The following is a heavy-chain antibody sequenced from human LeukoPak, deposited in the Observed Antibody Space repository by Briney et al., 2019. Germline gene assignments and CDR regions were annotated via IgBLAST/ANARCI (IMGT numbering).Heavy chain of an antibody. J-gene: IGHJ2*01. Sequence: GASVKVSCKASGYTFTSYAMHWVRQAPGQRLEWIGWNNAGIGNTKYSQKFQGRVTITRDTSASTAYMELSSLRSEDTAVYYCARVNSSCSSTSCYYWYFDLWGRGTLVTVSS. CDR1: GYTFTSYA. V-gene: IGHV1-3*01. D-gene: IGHD2-2*01. CDR3: ARVNSSCSSTSCYYWYFDL. CDR2: NNAGIGNT.